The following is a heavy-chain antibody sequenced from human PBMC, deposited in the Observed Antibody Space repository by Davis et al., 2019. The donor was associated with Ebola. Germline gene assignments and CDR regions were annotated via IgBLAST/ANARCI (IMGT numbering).Heavy chain of an antibody. J-gene: IGHJ4*02. CDR3: ARGSYSSGWYTDD. D-gene: IGHD6-19*01. V-gene: IGHV3-48*02. Sequence: SSCSSTIYHADTVKGRFTISRDNAKNSLYMQMNSLRDEDTAVYYCARGSYSSGWYTDDWGQGTLVSVSS. CDR2: SSCSSTI.